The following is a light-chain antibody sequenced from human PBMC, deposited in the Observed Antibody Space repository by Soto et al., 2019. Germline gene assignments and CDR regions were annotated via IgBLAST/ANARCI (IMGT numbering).Light chain of an antibody. CDR3: QQYGSPPGT. J-gene: IGKJ4*01. CDR2: GAS. V-gene: IGKV3-20*01. CDR1: QSVSSSY. Sequence: EIVLTQSPGTLSLSPGERATLSCRASQSVSSSYLAWYQQKPGQAPRLLIYGASNRATGIPDRFSGSGSGTDFTLTISRLEPEDFAVYYCQQYGSPPGTFGGGTKVDIK.